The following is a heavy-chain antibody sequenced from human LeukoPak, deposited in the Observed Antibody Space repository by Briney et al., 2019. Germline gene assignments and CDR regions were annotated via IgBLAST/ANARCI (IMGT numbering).Heavy chain of an antibody. CDR2: IYGSGST. CDR3: ARDDYGDSGYYYFGMDV. D-gene: IGHD4-17*01. Sequence: SQTLSLTCTVSGGSISSGSYYWGWPRQPAGRGLEWIARIYGSGSTHYNPSPKSRVTISVDTSKNQYSLKLNSVTAADTAVYYCARDDYGDSGYYYFGMDVWGQGTTVTVSS. V-gene: IGHV4-61*02. J-gene: IGHJ6*02. CDR1: GGSISSGSYY.